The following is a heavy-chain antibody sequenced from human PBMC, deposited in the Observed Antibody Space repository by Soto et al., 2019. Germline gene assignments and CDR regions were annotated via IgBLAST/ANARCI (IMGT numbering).Heavy chain of an antibody. CDR1: GFTVSGNY. D-gene: IGHD5-12*01. Sequence: EVQLVESGGGLIQPGGSLRLSCAASGFTVSGNYMIWVRQAPGKGLEWVSIIYTAGRTYYADSVKGRFTISRDNSKNTLFIQMNSLRVDDTAVYYCARGVPGYSGYGAWGQGTLVTVSS. CDR3: ARGVPGYSGYGA. J-gene: IGHJ5*02. CDR2: IYTAGRT. V-gene: IGHV3-53*01.